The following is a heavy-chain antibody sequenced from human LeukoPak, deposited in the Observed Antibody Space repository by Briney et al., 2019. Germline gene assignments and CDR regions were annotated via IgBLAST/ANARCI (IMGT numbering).Heavy chain of an antibody. CDR2: ISGYNGKT. Sequence: ASVKVSCKTFGYTFSGYAVNWVRQAPGQGLEWMGRISGYNGKTDYAQKFQGRVTMTTDTSTNTAYMELRSLKSDDTAVYYCADSYGDFDAFDIWGQGTMVTVSS. J-gene: IGHJ3*02. CDR3: ADSYGDFDAFDI. V-gene: IGHV1-18*01. D-gene: IGHD4-17*01. CDR1: GYTFSGYA.